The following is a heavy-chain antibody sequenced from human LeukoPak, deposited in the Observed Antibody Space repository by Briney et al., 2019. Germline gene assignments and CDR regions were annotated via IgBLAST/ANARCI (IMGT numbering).Heavy chain of an antibody. CDR1: GYSFTSYW. CDR2: IYPGDSDT. J-gene: IGHJ4*02. Sequence: GESLKIYCKGSGYSFTSYWIGWVRQMPGKGLEWMGIIYPGDSDTRYSPSFQGHVTISADKSISTAYLQWSSLKASDTAMYYCARQRSGQWLVQGGLDYWGQGTLVTVSS. D-gene: IGHD6-19*01. CDR3: ARQRSGQWLVQGGLDY. V-gene: IGHV5-51*01.